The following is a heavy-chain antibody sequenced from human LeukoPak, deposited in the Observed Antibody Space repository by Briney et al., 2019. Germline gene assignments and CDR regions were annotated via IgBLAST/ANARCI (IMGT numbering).Heavy chain of an antibody. V-gene: IGHV3-21*01. CDR3: ATGDYGAFDI. CDR1: GFIFSSYS. J-gene: IGHJ3*02. D-gene: IGHD4-17*01. Sequence: GGSLRLSCVASGFIFSSYSMNWVRQAPGRGLEWVSSISSSSSYIYYADSVKGRFTISRDNAKNSLYLQMNSLRAEDTAVYYCATGDYGAFDIWGQGTMVTVSS. CDR2: ISSSSSYI.